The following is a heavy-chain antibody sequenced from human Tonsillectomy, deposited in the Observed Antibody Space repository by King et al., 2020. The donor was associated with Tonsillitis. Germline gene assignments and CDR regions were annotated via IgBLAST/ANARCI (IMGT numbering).Heavy chain of an antibody. Sequence: QLQESGSGLVRPSQTLSLTCAVSGDSVSSGGYSWTWIRQPPGKGLEWIGYIYHSGRTSYNPSLKNRVTLSIDLSKNQVSLKLTSVTAADTDVYYCARDGSSVYYYHGMDVWGQGTTVTVSS. D-gene: IGHD2-15*01. CDR2: IYHSGRT. V-gene: IGHV4-30-2*01. J-gene: IGHJ6*02. CDR1: GDSVSSGGYS. CDR3: ARDGSSVYYYHGMDV.